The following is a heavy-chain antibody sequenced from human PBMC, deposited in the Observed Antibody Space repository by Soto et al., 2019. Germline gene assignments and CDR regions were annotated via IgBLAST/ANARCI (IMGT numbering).Heavy chain of an antibody. CDR1: IASLGDHY. CDR3: ARGKPSGYRFGPRNFFYYGRDG. D-gene: IGHD5-18*01. CDR2: VHPTGST. V-gene: IGHV4-34*01. Sequence: KPSESLSLNCAVFIASLGDHYWAWIRQSPDKGLAWIGEVHPTGSTDYNPSLKSRLTLSLDTSKNQFSLKVASVTAADTAVYCCARGKPSGYRFGPRNFFYYGRDGWGPGTTVTVSS. J-gene: IGHJ6*02.